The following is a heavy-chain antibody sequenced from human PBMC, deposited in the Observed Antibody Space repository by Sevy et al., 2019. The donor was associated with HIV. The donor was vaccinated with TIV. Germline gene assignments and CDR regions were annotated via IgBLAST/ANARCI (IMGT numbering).Heavy chain of an antibody. V-gene: IGHV3-23*01. CDR1: GFTFSSYA. D-gene: IGHD5-12*01. J-gene: IGHJ4*02. Sequence: GGSLRLSCAASGFTFSSYAMSWVRQAPGKGLEWVSAISGSGGSTYYADSVKGRFTISRDNSKNTLYLQMNSLRADDTAVYYCAKDIVAMSFFDYWGQGTLVTVSS. CDR3: AKDIVAMSFFDY. CDR2: ISGSGGST.